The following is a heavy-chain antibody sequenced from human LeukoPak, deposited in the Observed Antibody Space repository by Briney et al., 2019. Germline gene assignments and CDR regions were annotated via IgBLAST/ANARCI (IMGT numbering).Heavy chain of an antibody. CDR1: GFTFSSYA. V-gene: IGHV3-33*08. J-gene: IGHJ5*02. CDR2: IWYDGSNK. D-gene: IGHD1-14*01. CDR3: ARELENPLGWFDP. Sequence: GGSLRLSCAASGFTFSSYAMHWVRQAPGKGLEWVAVIWYDGSNKYYADSVKGRFTISRDDSKNTLYLQMNSLRAEDTAVYYCARELENPLGWFDPWGQGTLVTVSS.